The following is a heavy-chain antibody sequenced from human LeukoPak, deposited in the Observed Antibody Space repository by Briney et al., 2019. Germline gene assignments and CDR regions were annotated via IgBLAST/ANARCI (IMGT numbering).Heavy chain of an antibody. CDR1: GFTFSSYA. Sequence: PGGSLRLSCAASGFTFSSYAMSWVRQAPGKGLEWVSAISGSGGSTYYADSVKGRFTISRDNSKNTLYLQMNSLRAEDTAVYYCAKDDSPGIVVVVAANALDYWGQGTLVTVSS. D-gene: IGHD2-15*01. V-gene: IGHV3-23*01. J-gene: IGHJ4*02. CDR2: ISGSGGST. CDR3: AKDDSPGIVVVVAANALDY.